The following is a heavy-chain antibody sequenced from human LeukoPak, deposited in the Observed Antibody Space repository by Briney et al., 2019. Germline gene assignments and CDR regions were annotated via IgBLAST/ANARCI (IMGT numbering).Heavy chain of an antibody. CDR2: ISSSSSYI. J-gene: IGHJ4*02. Sequence: GGSLRLSCAAYGFTFSSYSMNWVRQAPGKGLEWVSSISSSSSYIYYADSVKGRFTISRDNAKNSLYLQMNSLRAEDTAVYYCARGSRDGDYVPDYWGQGTLVTVSS. D-gene: IGHD4-17*01. V-gene: IGHV3-21*01. CDR3: ARGSRDGDYVPDY. CDR1: GFTFSSYS.